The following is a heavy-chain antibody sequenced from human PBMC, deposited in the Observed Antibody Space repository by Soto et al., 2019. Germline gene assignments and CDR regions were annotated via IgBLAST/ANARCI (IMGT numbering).Heavy chain of an antibody. CDR1: GYTFTSYG. J-gene: IGHJ4*02. Sequence: QVQLVQSGAEVKKPGASVKVSCKASGYTFTSYGISWVRQAPGQGLEWMGWISAYNGNTNYAQKLQGRVTMTTDTSTSTAYMELRSLRSDDTAVYYCARESHSSSGYDFVVGVDSGWYGDFDYWGQGTLVTVSS. CDR2: ISAYNGNT. CDR3: ARESHSSSGYDFVVGVDSGWYGDFDY. V-gene: IGHV1-18*04. D-gene: IGHD6-13*01.